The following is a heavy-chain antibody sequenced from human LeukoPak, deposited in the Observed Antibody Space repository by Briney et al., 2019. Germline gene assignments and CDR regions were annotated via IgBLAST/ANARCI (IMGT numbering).Heavy chain of an antibody. CDR3: ARHYYYYYMDV. V-gene: IGHV3-11*01. CDR1: GFTFSDYY. Sequence: GGSLRLSCAASGFTFSDYYMSWIRQAPGKGLERVSYISSSGSTIYYADSVKGRFTISRDNAKNSLYLQMNSLRAEDTAVYYCARHYYYYYMDVWGKGTTVTISS. CDR2: ISSSGSTI. J-gene: IGHJ6*03.